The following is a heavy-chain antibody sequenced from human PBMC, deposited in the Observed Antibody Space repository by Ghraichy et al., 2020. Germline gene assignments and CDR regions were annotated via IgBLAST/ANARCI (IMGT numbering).Heavy chain of an antibody. CDR1: GFTFSGFA. J-gene: IGHJ4*02. Sequence: GGSLRLSCAASGFTFSGFAMNWVRQAPGKGLEWVSWSSSSGTTIYYADTVKGRFTISRDNTKNILYLQMNSLGVEDTAVYYCARDSSSAYYHLDYWGQGTLVTVSS. CDR2: SSSSGTTI. CDR3: ARDSSSAYYHLDY. D-gene: IGHD1-26*01. V-gene: IGHV3-48*03.